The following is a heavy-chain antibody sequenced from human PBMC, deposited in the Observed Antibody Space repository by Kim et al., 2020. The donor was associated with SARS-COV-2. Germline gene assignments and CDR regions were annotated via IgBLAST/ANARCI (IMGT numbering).Heavy chain of an antibody. D-gene: IGHD6-19*01. CDR3: ARDGVHSSGWVDYYYGMDI. CDR1: GFTFSSYW. CDR2: INSDGSST. V-gene: IGHV3-74*01. Sequence: GGSLRLSCAASGFTFSSYWMHWVRQAPGKGLVWVSRINSDGSSTSYADSVKGRFTISRDNAKNTLYLQMNSLRAEDTAVYYCARDGVHSSGWVDYYYGMDIWGQGTTVTVSS. J-gene: IGHJ6*02.